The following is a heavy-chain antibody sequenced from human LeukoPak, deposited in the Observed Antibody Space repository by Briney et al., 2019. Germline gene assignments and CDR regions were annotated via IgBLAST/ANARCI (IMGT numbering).Heavy chain of an antibody. CDR1: GYTFTSYG. V-gene: IGHV1-18*01. Sequence: ASVKVSCTASGYTFTSYGISWVRQAPGQGLEWMGWISAYNGNTNYAQKLQGRVTMTTDTSTSTAYMELRSLRSDDTAVYYCARDLAAITTGSHNWFDPWGQGTLVTVSS. CDR2: ISAYNGNT. CDR3: ARDLAAITTGSHNWFDP. J-gene: IGHJ5*02. D-gene: IGHD3-22*01.